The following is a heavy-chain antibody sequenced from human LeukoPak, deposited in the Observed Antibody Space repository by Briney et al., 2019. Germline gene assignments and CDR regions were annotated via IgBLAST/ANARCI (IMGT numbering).Heavy chain of an antibody. J-gene: IGHJ4*02. CDR3: ARSPPYYDFLSGYFDY. D-gene: IGHD3-3*01. CDR1: GGSISSYY. Sequence: SETLSLTCTVSGGSISSYYWSWLRQPPGKGLEWIGYIYYSGSTNYNPSLTSRGTISVDTSKNQFSLKLSSVTAADTAVYYCARSPPYYDFLSGYFDYWGQGTLVTVSS. V-gene: IGHV4-59*01. CDR2: IYYSGST.